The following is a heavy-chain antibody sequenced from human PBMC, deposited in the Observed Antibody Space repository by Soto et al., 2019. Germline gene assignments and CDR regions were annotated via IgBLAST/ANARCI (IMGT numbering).Heavy chain of an antibody. Sequence: QVQLVESGGGVVQPGRSLRLSCAASGFRFTNYAMHWVRQAPGKGLEWVSVKSYDGSIEYHADSVKGRFTISRDNSKNTLYLQMNSLGIEDTAVYYCARLPRSGGEHYWGQGTLVTVSS. CDR3: ARLPRSGGEHY. D-gene: IGHD2-15*01. CDR2: KSYDGSIE. J-gene: IGHJ4*02. V-gene: IGHV3-30-3*01. CDR1: GFRFTNYA.